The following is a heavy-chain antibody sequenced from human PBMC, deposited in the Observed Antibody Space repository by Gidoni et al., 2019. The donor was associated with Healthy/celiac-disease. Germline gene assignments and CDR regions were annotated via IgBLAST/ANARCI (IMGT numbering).Heavy chain of an antibody. V-gene: IGHV1-3*01. Sequence: QVQLVQSGAEVKKPGASVKVSCKASGYTFTSYAMHWVRQAPGQRLEWMGWINAGNGNTKYSQKFQGRVTITRDTSASTAYIELSSLRSEDTAVYYCARDRGNVDTAMVTPIYFYYWGQGTLVTVSS. CDR1: GYTFTSYA. D-gene: IGHD5-18*01. CDR2: INAGNGNT. J-gene: IGHJ4*02. CDR3: ARDRGNVDTAMVTPIYFYY.